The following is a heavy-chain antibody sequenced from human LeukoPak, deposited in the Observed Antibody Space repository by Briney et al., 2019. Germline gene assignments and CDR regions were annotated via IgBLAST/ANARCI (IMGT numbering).Heavy chain of an antibody. CDR1: GGSLEGLY. J-gene: IGHJ4*02. CDR3: TRGGGSGYYFGIPRYYFDS. D-gene: IGHD3-22*01. V-gene: IGHV4-59*11. Sequence: PSETLSLTCTVSGGSLEGLYWSWIRQSPEKGLEWIGNVFHTGVTSYNLSLKSRVTISVDTSRNQFSLTMTSMTAADTAIYYCTRGGGSGYYFGIPRYYFDSWGQGVLVTVSS. CDR2: VFHTGVT.